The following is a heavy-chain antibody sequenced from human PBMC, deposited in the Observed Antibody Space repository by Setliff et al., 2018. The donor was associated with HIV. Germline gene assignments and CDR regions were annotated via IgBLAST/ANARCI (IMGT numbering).Heavy chain of an antibody. J-gene: IGHJ6*03. CDR2: IYYSGST. V-gene: IGHV4-39*01. Sequence: PSETLSLTCTVSGGSISSSSYYWGWIRQPPGKGLEWIGSIYYSGSTYYNPSLKSRVTISVDTSKNQFSLKLSSLTATDKAAYYCWRRVTMVRGVRYYYYHLDVWGTGTTVTVSS. D-gene: IGHD3-10*01. CDR3: WRRVTMVRGVRYYYYHLDV. CDR1: GGSISSSSYY.